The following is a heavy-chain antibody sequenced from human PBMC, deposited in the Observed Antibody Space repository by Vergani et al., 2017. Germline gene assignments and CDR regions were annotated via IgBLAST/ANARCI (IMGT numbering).Heavy chain of an antibody. CDR2: ISAYNGNT. Sequence: QVQLVQSGAEVQKPGASVKVSCKASGYTFTGYYMHWVRQAPGQGLEWMGWISAYNGNTNYAQKLQGRVNMTTETSTSTAYMELRSLRSDDTAVYYCARDGYGDYYYYYGMDVWGQGTTVTVSS. CDR1: GYTFTGYY. D-gene: IGHD4-17*01. J-gene: IGHJ6*02. V-gene: IGHV1-18*04. CDR3: ARDGYGDYYYYYGMDV.